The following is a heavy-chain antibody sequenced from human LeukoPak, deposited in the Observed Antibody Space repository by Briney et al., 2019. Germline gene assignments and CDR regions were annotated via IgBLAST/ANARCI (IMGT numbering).Heavy chain of an antibody. V-gene: IGHV1-2*06. Sequence: ASVKVSCKASGYTFTDYYIHWVRQAPGQGLEWMGRINPNSGGTNYEQKFQDRVTMTRDTSISTAYMELSRLRSDDTAVYYCAKDNGGVAGATRDASGIWGQGTMVTVSS. J-gene: IGHJ3*02. D-gene: IGHD1-26*01. CDR3: AKDNGGVAGATRDASGI. CDR2: INPNSGGT. CDR1: GYTFTDYY.